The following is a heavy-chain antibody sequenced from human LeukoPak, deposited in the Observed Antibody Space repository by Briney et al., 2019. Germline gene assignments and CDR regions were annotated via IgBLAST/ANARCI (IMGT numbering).Heavy chain of an antibody. CDR1: GGSFSGYY. CDR2: INHSGSP. V-gene: IGHV4-34*01. CDR3: ARAGHYFGGDRSQRYGMDV. J-gene: IGHJ6*02. D-gene: IGHD2-21*02. Sequence: SDTLSLPCAVYGGSFSGYYWSWIRQPPGKGLEWIGEINHSGSPNYNPSLKSRVTISVDTSKNQFSLKVSSVTAADTAVYHCARAGHYFGGDRSQRYGMDVWGQGTTVTVSS.